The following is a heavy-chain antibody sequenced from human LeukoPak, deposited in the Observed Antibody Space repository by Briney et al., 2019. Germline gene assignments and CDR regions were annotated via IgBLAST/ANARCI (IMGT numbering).Heavy chain of an antibody. CDR1: GYTLTELS. CDR3: ATDTYGSGSYYYYYYGMDV. D-gene: IGHD3-10*01. V-gene: IGHV1-24*01. Sequence: ASVKVSCKVSGYTLTELSMHWVRQAPGKGLEWMGGFDPEDGETIYAQKFQGRVTMTEDTSTDTAYMELSSLRSEDTAVYYCATDTYGSGSYYYYYYGMDVWGQGTTVTVSS. J-gene: IGHJ6*02. CDR2: FDPEDGET.